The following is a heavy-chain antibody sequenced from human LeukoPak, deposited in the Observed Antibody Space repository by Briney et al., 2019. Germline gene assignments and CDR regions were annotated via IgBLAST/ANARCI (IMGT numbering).Heavy chain of an antibody. Sequence: GESLKISCKGSGYSFTSYWIGWVRQMPGKGLEWMGIIYPGDSDTRYSPSFQGQVTISADKSVSNAYLQWSSLKASDTAMYYCARSIAVAVDAFDIWGQGTMVTVSS. J-gene: IGHJ3*02. CDR3: ARSIAVAVDAFDI. CDR2: IYPGDSDT. D-gene: IGHD6-19*01. CDR1: GYSFTSYW. V-gene: IGHV5-51*01.